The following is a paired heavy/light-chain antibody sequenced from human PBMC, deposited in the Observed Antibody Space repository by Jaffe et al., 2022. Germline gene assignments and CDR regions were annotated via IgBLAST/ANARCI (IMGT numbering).Light chain of an antibody. CDR2: DVS. CDR1: SSDVGGYNY. V-gene: IGLV2-11*01. J-gene: IGLJ2*01. Sequence: QSALTQPRSVSGSPGQSVTISCTGTSSDVGGYNYVSWYQQHPGKAPKFMIYDVSKRPSGVPDRFSGSKSGNSASLTISGLQAEDEADYYCCSYAGSYTFVVFGGGTKLTVL. CDR3: CSYAGSYTFVV.
Heavy chain of an antibody. CDR1: GFTFNNYG. CDR2: IQYDESKK. D-gene: IGHD7-27*01. J-gene: IGHJ4*02. CDR3: AKDHPDWGFDY. V-gene: IGHV3-30*02. Sequence: QVQLVESGGGVVQRGGSLRLSCAASGFTFNNYGMHWVRQAPGKGLQWMAFIQYDESKKYYADSVKGRFTVSRDNSRNTLYLQMNSLRLEDTAVYFCAKDHPDWGFDYWGPGALVTVSS.